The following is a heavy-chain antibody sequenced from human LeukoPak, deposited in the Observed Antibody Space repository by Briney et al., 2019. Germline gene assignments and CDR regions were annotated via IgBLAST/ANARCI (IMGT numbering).Heavy chain of an antibody. V-gene: IGHV6-1*01. D-gene: IGHD3-10*01. CDR1: GGSVSSNSAT. CDR3: ARNYYGSGSYYSHFDY. J-gene: IGHJ4*02. CDR2: AYYRSNWDN. Sequence: SQTLSLTCAISGGSVSSNSATWNWIRQSPSRGLEWLGRAYYRSNWDNDYAVSVKSRITINPDTSKNQFSLQLKSVTPEDTAVYYCARNYYGSGSYYSHFDYWGQGTLVTVSS.